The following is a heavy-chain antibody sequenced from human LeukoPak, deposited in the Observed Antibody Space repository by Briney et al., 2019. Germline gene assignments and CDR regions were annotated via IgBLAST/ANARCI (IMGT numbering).Heavy chain of an antibody. CDR2: INAGNGNT. Sequence: ASVKVSCKASGYTFTSYAMHWVRQAPGQRLEWMGWINAGNGNTKYSQKFQGRVTITRDTSASTAYMELSSLRSEDTAVYYCAGEKAMVRGAIGPLVRWFDPWGQGTLVTVSS. CDR3: AGEKAMVRGAIGPLVRWFDP. V-gene: IGHV1-3*01. J-gene: IGHJ5*02. D-gene: IGHD3-10*01. CDR1: GYTFTSYA.